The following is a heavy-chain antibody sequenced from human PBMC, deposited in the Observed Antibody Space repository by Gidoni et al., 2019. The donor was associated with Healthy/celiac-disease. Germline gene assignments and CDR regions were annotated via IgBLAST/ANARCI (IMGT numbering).Heavy chain of an antibody. CDR3: ATTRGIVGATTGFFDY. J-gene: IGHJ4*02. V-gene: IGHV3-23*01. Sequence: EVQLLESGGGLVQPGGSLRLSCAASGFTFSSYAMSWVRQAPGKGLEWVSAISGSGGSTYYADSVKGRFTISRDNSKNTLYLQMNSLRAEDTAVYYCATTRGIVGATTGFFDYWGQGTLVTVSS. D-gene: IGHD1-26*01. CDR1: GFTFSSYA. CDR2: ISGSGGST.